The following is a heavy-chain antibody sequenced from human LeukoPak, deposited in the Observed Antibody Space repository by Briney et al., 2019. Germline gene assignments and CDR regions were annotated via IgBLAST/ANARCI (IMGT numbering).Heavy chain of an antibody. CDR2: IKQDGSEK. Sequence: GGSLRLSCAASGFTFSSYAMHWVRQAPGKGLEWVANIKQDGSEKYYVDSVKGRFTISRDNAKNSLYLQMNSLRAEDTAVYYCARDSGYYDSSGYYTDAFDIWGQGTMVTVSS. CDR3: ARDSGYYDSSGYYTDAFDI. J-gene: IGHJ3*02. D-gene: IGHD3-22*01. CDR1: GFTFSSYA. V-gene: IGHV3-7*01.